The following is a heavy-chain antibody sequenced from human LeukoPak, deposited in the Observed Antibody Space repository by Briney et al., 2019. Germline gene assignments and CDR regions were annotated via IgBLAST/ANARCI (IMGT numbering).Heavy chain of an antibody. J-gene: IGHJ4*02. Sequence: GTSVKVSCKASGFTFTSSAVQWVRQARGQRLEWIGWIVVGSGYTNYAQKFQERVTITRDMSTSTAYMELSSLRSEDTAVYYCAAVEYSSSWYLGSDYWGQGTLVTVSS. CDR3: AAVEYSSSWYLGSDY. V-gene: IGHV1-58*01. CDR2: IVVGSGYT. CDR1: GFTFTSSA. D-gene: IGHD6-13*01.